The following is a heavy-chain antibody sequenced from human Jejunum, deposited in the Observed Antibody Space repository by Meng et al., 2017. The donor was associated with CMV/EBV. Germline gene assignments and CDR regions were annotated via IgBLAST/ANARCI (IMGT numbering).Heavy chain of an antibody. J-gene: IGHJ6*02. CDR1: SRKW. D-gene: IGHD3-3*01. CDR3: ARITTFGTGLHGMDV. Sequence: SRKWMRGERQDTGKGLEWVEKKKEDGGEIKYVEKMKGRFTISRDNAKNSLYLQMNSLRAEDSAVYYCARITTFGTGLHGMDVWGQGTTVTVSS. CDR2: KKEDGGEI. V-gene: IGHV3-7*01.